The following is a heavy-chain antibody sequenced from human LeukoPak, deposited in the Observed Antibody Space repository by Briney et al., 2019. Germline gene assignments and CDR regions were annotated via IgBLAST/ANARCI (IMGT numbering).Heavy chain of an antibody. D-gene: IGHD1-1*01. V-gene: IGHV4-4*07. CDR2: IYSSGSI. J-gene: IGHJ3*02. Sequence: KTSETLSLTCTVSGGSISSYYWSWIQQPAGKGLEWIGRIYSSGSINYNPSLKSRVTMSVDTSKNQFSLKPSSVTAADTAVYYCARQSPGNDAFDIWGQGTMVTVSS. CDR3: ARQSPGNDAFDI. CDR1: GGSISSYY.